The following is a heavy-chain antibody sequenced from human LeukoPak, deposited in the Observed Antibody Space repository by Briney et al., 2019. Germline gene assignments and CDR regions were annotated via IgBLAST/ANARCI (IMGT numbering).Heavy chain of an antibody. CDR1: GGSFRGYY. D-gene: IGHD6-19*01. CDR2: INHSGST. J-gene: IGHJ4*02. Sequence: SETLSLTCAVYGGSFRGYYWSWLRQPPGKGLEWLGEINHSGSTNYNPSLKSRVTISADTSKNQFSLKLSSVTAADTAVYYCARRSQWLVRAFDYWGQGTLVTVSS. V-gene: IGHV4-34*01. CDR3: ARRSQWLVRAFDY.